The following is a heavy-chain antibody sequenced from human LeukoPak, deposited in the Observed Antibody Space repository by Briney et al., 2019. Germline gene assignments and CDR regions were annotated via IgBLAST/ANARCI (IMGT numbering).Heavy chain of an antibody. CDR1: GGSISSSSYY. J-gene: IGHJ4*02. CDR2: IYYSGST. V-gene: IGHV4-39*07. CDR3: ARGPRLLGVKDFDY. Sequence: SETLSLTCTVSGGSISSSSYYWGWIRQPPGKGLEWIGSIYYSGSTYYNPSLKSRVTISVDTSKNQFSLKLSSVTAADTAVYYCARGPRLLGVKDFDYWGQGTLVTVSS. D-gene: IGHD2-15*01.